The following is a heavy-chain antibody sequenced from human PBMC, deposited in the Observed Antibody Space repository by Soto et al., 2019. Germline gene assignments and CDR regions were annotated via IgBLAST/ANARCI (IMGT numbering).Heavy chain of an antibody. CDR2: INSAGSST. Sequence: EVQLVESGGGLVQPGGSLRLSCAASGFTFSSYWWHWVRQAPGKGLVWVSRINSAGSSTSYADSVKGRLTISRDNAKNTLYLQMNSLRAEDTAVYYCARDEAAQYYFDYWGQGTLVTVSS. V-gene: IGHV3-74*01. D-gene: IGHD6-13*01. J-gene: IGHJ4*02. CDR3: ARDEAAQYYFDY. CDR1: GFTFSSYW.